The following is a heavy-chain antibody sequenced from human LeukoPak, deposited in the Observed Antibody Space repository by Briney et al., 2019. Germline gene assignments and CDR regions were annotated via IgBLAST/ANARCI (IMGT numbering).Heavy chain of an antibody. CDR3: ARDRIAAAGNPTYYYYGMDD. V-gene: IGHV3-21*01. D-gene: IGHD6-13*01. J-gene: IGHJ6*02. CDR1: GFTFSSYS. CDR2: ISSSSSYI. Sequence: GGSLTLSCAASGFTFSSYSMNWVRQAPGKRLEWVSSISSSSSYIYYADSVKGRFTISRDNAKNSLYLQMNSLRAEDTAVYYCARDRIAAAGNPTYYYYGMDDWGQGTTVTVSS.